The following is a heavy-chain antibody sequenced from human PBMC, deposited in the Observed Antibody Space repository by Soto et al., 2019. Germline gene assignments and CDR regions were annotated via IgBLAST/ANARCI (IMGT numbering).Heavy chain of an antibody. CDR1: GYTFTRSG. J-gene: IGHJ6*02. Sequence: QVQLVQSGAEVKKPGASVKVSCKASGYTFTRSGISWVRQAPGQGPEWMGWISSYNGDTNYAQTFQGRVTMTTDKSTSTAYMELRSLRSTDTAVYYCAREGVAPYYYYGMDVWGQGTPVTVSS. CDR3: AREGVAPYYYYGMDV. D-gene: IGHD5-12*01. CDR2: ISSYNGDT. V-gene: IGHV1-18*01.